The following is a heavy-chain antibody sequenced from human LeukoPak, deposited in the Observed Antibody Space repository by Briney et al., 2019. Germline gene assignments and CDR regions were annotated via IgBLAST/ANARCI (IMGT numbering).Heavy chain of an antibody. CDR1: GYTFLSYY. D-gene: IGHD2-2*03. J-gene: IGHJ5*02. Sequence: GASVKVSCKASGYTFLSYYMHWVRQAPGQGLEWMGIVDPSGGSTSYAQKFQGRVTMTRDMSTSTVYMELSSLRSEDTAVYYCARDGYCSSTSCYLVRGFDPWGQGTLVTVSS. CDR2: VDPSGGST. CDR3: ARDGYCSSTSCYLVRGFDP. V-gene: IGHV1-46*01.